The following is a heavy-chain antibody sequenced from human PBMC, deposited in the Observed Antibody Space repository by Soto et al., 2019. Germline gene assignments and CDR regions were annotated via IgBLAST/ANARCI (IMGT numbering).Heavy chain of an antibody. D-gene: IGHD4-17*01. CDR1: GASISSSNYY. CDR2: MYYSGKT. J-gene: IGHJ6*02. V-gene: IGHV4-39*01. CDR3: ARHGNTVTTGYYYGMDV. Sequence: SETLSLTCTVSGASISSSNYYWGWIRQPPGRGLEWIGTMYYSGKTYYNPSLKSRVTTSVDTSKNQFSLKLSAVTATDTAVYYCARHGNTVTTGYYYGMDVWGQGTTVTVSS.